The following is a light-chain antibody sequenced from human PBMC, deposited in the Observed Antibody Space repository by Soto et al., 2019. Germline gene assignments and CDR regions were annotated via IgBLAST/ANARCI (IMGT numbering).Light chain of an antibody. CDR3: ATWDDSLSGHYV. CDR1: SSNIGSNY. V-gene: IGLV1-47*02. CDR2: SSN. J-gene: IGLJ1*01. Sequence: QSVLTQPPSASGTPGQRVTISCSGSSSNIGSNYVCWYQHLPGTAPKLLIYSSNQRPSGVPDRFSGSKSGTSASLAISGLRSEDEADYYCATWDDSLSGHYVFGTGTKSPS.